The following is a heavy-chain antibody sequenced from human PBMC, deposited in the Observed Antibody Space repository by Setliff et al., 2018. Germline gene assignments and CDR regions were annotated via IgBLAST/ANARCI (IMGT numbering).Heavy chain of an antibody. J-gene: IGHJ4*02. V-gene: IGHV4-59*01. CDR1: GVSISSYY. CDR2: IQKSGST. Sequence: SETLSLTCNVSGVSISSYYWSWIRQPPGKGLESIGYIQKSGSTNYNPSLMSRVSISVDTSKNQFSLKLRSVTAADTAVYYCARDGAYCSGGSCYSFDYWGQGTPVTVSS. D-gene: IGHD2-15*01. CDR3: ARDGAYCSGGSCYSFDY.